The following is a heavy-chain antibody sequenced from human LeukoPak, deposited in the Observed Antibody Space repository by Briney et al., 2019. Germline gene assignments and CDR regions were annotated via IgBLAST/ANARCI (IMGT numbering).Heavy chain of an antibody. V-gene: IGHV3-23*01. CDR1: GFTFSSYA. CDR2: ISGSGAGT. J-gene: IGHJ4*02. Sequence: GGSLRLSCAASGFTFSSYAMSWVRQAPGKGLEWVSGISGSGAGTYYADSVKGRFTISRDNSKNTLYLQMNSLRAEDTAVYYCAKDRSYGALDFWGQGTLVTVSS. CDR3: AKDRSYGALDF. D-gene: IGHD1-26*01.